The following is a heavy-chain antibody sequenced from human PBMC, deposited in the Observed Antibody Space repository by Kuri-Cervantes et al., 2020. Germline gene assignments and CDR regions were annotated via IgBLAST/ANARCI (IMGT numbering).Heavy chain of an antibody. CDR1: GYTFTSYD. J-gene: IGHJ4*02. CDR2: MNPNSGNT. CDR3: ARDLQDYSDYESAGG. D-gene: IGHD4-11*01. Sequence: ASVKVSCKASGYTFTSYDINWVRQATGQGLEWMGWMNPNSGNTGYAQKFQGRVTMTRNTSISTAYMELSSLRSEDTAVYYCARDLQDYSDYESAGGWGQGTLVTVSS. V-gene: IGHV1-8*01.